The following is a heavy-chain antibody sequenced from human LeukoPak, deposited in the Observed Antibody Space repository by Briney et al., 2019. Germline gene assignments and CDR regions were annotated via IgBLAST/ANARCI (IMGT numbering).Heavy chain of an antibody. D-gene: IGHD3-10*01. V-gene: IGHV5-51*01. CDR2: IYPGDSDT. Sequence: GESLKISCKASGYSFTDSWIGWVRQMPGKGLEWMGIIYPGDSDTRYSPSFQGQVTISADKSIKTAYLQWSGLRASDTAMYYCAPIGASTPSRCYFDYWGQGALVTVSS. CDR3: APIGASTPSRCYFDY. CDR1: GYSFTDSW. J-gene: IGHJ4*02.